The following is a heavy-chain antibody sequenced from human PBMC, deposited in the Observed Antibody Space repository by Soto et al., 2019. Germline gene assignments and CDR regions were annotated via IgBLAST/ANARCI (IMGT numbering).Heavy chain of an antibody. V-gene: IGHV1-46*03. CDR1: DYSFIRYY. CDR2: INPSGGST. Sequence: ASVKGSCQASDYSFIRYYIPWGRQAPGQGLEWMGIINPSGGSTSYAQKFQGRVTMTRDTSTSTVYMKLSSLRYADAAVYYCDRDIWYSGYDAGLWG. D-gene: IGHD5-12*01. CDR3: DRDIWYSGYDAGL. J-gene: IGHJ2*01.